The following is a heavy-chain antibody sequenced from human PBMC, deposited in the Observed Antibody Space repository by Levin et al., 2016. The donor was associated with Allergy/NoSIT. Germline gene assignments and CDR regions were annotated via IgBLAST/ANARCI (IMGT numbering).Heavy chain of an antibody. J-gene: IGHJ5*02. CDR1: GGTFSSYA. V-gene: IGHV1-69*06. CDR3: ARESDYGSGSYWVWFDP. CDR2: IIPIFGTA. Sequence: SVKVSCKASGGTFSSYAISWVRQAPGQGLEWMGGIIPIFGTANYAQKFQGRVTITADKSTSTAYMELSSLRSEDTAVYYCARESDYGSGSYWVWFDPWGQGTLVTVSS. D-gene: IGHD3-10*01.